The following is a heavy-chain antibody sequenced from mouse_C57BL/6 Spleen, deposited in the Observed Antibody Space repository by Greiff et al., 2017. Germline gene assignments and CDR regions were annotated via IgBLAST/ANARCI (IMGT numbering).Heavy chain of an antibody. CDR2: IDPSDSYT. Sequence: QVQLQQPGAELVKPGASVKLSCKASGYTFTSYWMQWVKQRPGQGLEWIGEIDPSDSYTYYNEKFKGKATLTADKSSSTAYMELRSLTSEDAPVYFSASTSGEDYWGQGTTLTVSA. V-gene: IGHV1-50*01. CDR1: GYTFTSYW. J-gene: IGHJ2*01. CDR3: ASTSGEDY. D-gene: IGHD2-1*01.